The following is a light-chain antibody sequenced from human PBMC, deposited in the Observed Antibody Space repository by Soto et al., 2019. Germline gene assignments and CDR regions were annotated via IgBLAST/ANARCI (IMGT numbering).Light chain of an antibody. CDR1: NLDNKN. V-gene: IGLV3-21*02. J-gene: IGLJ1*01. CDR2: DDT. Sequence: SYELTQPPSVSVAPGQTARIARGGDNLDNKNVNWHQQKPGQAPVLVVYDDTDRPSGIPERFSGSNSGNSATLTISRVEAGDEADYYCQVWDSGSDRYVFGPGTKVTVL. CDR3: QVWDSGSDRYV.